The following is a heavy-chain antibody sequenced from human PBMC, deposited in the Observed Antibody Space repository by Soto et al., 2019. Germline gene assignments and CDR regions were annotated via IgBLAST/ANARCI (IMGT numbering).Heavy chain of an antibody. J-gene: IGHJ6*01. D-gene: IGHD3-16*01. V-gene: IGHV1-69*13. CDR2: IIPIFGTA. CDR1: GGTFSSYA. Sequence: SVKVSCKASGGTFSSYAISWVRQAPGQGLEWMGGIIPIFGTANYAQKFQGRVTITADESTSTAYMELSSLRSEDTAVYYCAMITSGGARPYYYYGMDVWGQETTVTVSS. CDR3: AMITSGGARPYYYYGMDV.